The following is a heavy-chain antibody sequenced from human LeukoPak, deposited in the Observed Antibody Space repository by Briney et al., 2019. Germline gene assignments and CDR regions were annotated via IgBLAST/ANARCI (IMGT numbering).Heavy chain of an antibody. CDR1: GGSISSSSYS. V-gene: IGHV4-39*01. J-gene: IGHJ5*02. CDR3: ARILITIFGVGNWFDP. Sequence: YPSETLSLTCTVSGGSISSSSYSWGWIRQPPGKGLEWIGSIYYSGSTYYNPSLKSRVTISVDTSKNQFSLKLSSVTAADTAVYYCARILITIFGVGNWFDPWGQGTLVTVSS. CDR2: IYYSGST. D-gene: IGHD3-3*01.